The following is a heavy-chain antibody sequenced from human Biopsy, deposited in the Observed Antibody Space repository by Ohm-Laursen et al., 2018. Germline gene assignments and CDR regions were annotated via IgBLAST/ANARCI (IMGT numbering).Heavy chain of an antibody. CDR3: ARGSNDFGGLCFPR. CDR1: GGSFTGHY. CDR2: ISYTGYT. V-gene: IGHV4-59*11. D-gene: IGHD4-23*01. Sequence: SDTLSLTCTVSGGSFTGHYWNWIRQPPGKGLEWIGHISYTGYTSYNASLKSRVTISVDTSRNHFSLRLSSLTAADTAVYYCARGSNDFGGLCFPRWGQGTLLTVSS. J-gene: IGHJ4*02.